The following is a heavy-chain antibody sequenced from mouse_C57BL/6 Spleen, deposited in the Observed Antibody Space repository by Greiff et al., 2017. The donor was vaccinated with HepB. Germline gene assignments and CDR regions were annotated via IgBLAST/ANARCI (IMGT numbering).Heavy chain of an antibody. Sequence: QVQLKQPGAELVKPGASVKLSCKASGYTFTSYWMHWVKQRPGRGLEWIGRIDPNSGGTKYNEKFKSKATLTVDKPSSTAYMQLSSLTSEDSAVYYCARMGLRRPWFAYWGQGTLVTVSA. CDR2: IDPNSGGT. CDR3: ARMGLRRPWFAY. D-gene: IGHD2-2*01. V-gene: IGHV1-72*01. J-gene: IGHJ3*01. CDR1: GYTFTSYW.